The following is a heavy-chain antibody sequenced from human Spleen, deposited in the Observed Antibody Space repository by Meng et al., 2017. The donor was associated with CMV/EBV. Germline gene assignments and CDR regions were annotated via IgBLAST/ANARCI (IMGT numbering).Heavy chain of an antibody. CDR1: GFTFSSYA. D-gene: IGHD5-18*01. CDR2: ISGSGGST. CDR3: ASRVDTAFQVGY. V-gene: IGHV3-23*01. Sequence: GESLKISCAASGFTFSSYAMSWVRQAPGKGLEWVSAISGSGGSTYYADSVKGRFTTSRDNSKNTLYLQMNSLRAEDTAVYYCASRVDTAFQVGYWGQGTLVTVSS. J-gene: IGHJ4*02.